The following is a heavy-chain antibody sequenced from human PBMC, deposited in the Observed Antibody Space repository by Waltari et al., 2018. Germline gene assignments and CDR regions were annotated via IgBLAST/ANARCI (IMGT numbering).Heavy chain of an antibody. CDR1: GGSISSGGYY. Sequence: QVQLQESGPGLVTPSQTLSLTCTVSGGSISSGGYYWSWIRQHPGQGLEWIGYIYYSGSTYYNPSLKSRVTISVDTSKNQFSLKLSSVTAADTAVYYCARAVPLYDFWSGYAYGMDVWGQGTTVTVSS. CDR3: ARAVPLYDFWSGYAYGMDV. V-gene: IGHV4-31*03. J-gene: IGHJ6*02. CDR2: IYYSGST. D-gene: IGHD3-3*01.